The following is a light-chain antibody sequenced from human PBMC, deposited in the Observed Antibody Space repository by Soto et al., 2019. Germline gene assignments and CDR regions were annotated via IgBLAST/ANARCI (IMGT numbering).Light chain of an antibody. CDR2: AAS. V-gene: IGKV1-9*01. J-gene: IGKJ2*01. CDR3: QQLNSHPYT. CDR1: QGISSY. Sequence: DIQLTQSPSFLSASVGDRVTITCRASQGISSYLAWYQQKPGKAPKLLIYAASTLQSGGPSRFSGSGSGTEFILTISSLQPEDFATYYWQQLNSHPYTFGQGTKLEIK.